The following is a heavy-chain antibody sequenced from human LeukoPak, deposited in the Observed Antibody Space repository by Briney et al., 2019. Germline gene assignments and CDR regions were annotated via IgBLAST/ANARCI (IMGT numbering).Heavy chain of an antibody. CDR2: IYYSGST. J-gene: IGHJ4*02. V-gene: IGHV4-59*06. D-gene: IGHD1-20*01. CDR1: GGSISSHY. Sequence: SETLSLTCTVSGGSISSHYWSWIRQHPGKGLEWIGYIYYSGSTYYNPSLKSRVTISVDTSKNQFSLKLSSVTAADTAVYYCARVLYNWNDGYPYYFDYWGQGTLVTVSS. CDR3: ARVLYNWNDGYPYYFDY.